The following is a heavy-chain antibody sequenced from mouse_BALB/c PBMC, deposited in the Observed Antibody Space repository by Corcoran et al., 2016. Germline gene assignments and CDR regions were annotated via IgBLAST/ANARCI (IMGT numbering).Heavy chain of an antibody. J-gene: IGHJ2*01. V-gene: IGHV1S136*01. CDR3: AREVPRGNPFDY. Sequence: EVQLQQSGPELVKPGTSVKMSCKASGYTFTSYVIHWVKQKPGQGLEWIGYFYPYNDNTKYNEKFKGKATLTSDKSSSTAYMELFSLTSEDSAVYYCAREVPRGNPFDYWGQGTTLTVSS. CDR1: GYTFTSYV. CDR2: FYPYNDNT. D-gene: IGHD2-1*01.